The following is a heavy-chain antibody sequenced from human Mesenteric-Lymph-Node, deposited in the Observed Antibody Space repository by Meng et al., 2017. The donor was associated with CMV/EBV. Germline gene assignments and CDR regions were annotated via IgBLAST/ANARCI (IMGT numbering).Heavy chain of an antibody. CDR3: ARDHCSSTSCHLGDVGNWFDP. J-gene: IGHJ5*02. D-gene: IGHD2-2*01. CDR2: INSDESST. Sequence: GESLKISCAASGFTFSSYSMNWVRQAPGKGLEWVSRINSDESSTSYADSVKGRFTISRDNAKNTLYLQMNNLRAEDTAVYYCARDHCSSTSCHLGDVGNWFDPWGQGTLVTVSS. V-gene: IGHV3-74*01. CDR1: GFTFSSYS.